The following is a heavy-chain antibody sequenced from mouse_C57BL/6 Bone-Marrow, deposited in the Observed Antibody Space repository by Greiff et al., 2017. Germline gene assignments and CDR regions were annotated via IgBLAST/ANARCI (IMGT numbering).Heavy chain of an antibody. Sequence: EVKVVESGGDLVKPGGSLKLSCAASGFTFSSYGMSWVRQTPDKRLEWVATISSGGSYTYYPDSVKGRFTISRDNAKNTLYLQMSSLKSEDTAMYYCARHLYYGNYPWGQGTTLTVSS. D-gene: IGHD2-1*01. V-gene: IGHV5-6*01. CDR2: ISSGGSYT. CDR3: ARHLYYGNYP. J-gene: IGHJ2*01. CDR1: GFTFSSYG.